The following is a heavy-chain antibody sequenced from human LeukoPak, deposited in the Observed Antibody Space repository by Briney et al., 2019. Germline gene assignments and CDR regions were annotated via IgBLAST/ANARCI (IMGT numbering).Heavy chain of an antibody. Sequence: SETLSLTCTVSGGPISSRYYDWGWIRQPQGKGVEWIGSIYYRGSTDHNPTLKSRVTISVDTSKKQSSLKLRSVTAADTAVYYCARVDTAMAIDYWGQGTLVTVSS. V-gene: IGHV4-39*07. CDR2: IYYRGST. CDR3: ARVDTAMAIDY. CDR1: GGPISSRYYD. J-gene: IGHJ4*02. D-gene: IGHD5-18*01.